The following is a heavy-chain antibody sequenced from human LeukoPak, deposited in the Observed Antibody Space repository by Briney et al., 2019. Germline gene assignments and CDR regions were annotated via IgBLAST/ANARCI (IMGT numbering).Heavy chain of an antibody. V-gene: IGHV6-1*01. CDR3: AREAAGFTY. CDR1: GDTVSNNTVA. CDR2: TYYRSKWYN. D-gene: IGHD6-19*01. Sequence: SQTLSLTCAISGDTVSNNTVAWNWIRQSPSRGLEWLGRTYYRSKWYNDYAVSVKSRIIVNPDTSKDQLSLQLNSVTPEDTAVYYCAREAAGFTYWGQGTLFTVSS. J-gene: IGHJ4*02.